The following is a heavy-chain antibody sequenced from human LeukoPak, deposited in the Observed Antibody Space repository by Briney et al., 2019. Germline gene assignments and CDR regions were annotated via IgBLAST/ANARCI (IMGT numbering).Heavy chain of an antibody. Sequence: GGSLRLSCAASGFSFSSHVMHWVRQAPGKGLEWVSGISGSGGDTYYADSVKGRFSISRDNSKKMLYLQMNSLRAEDTAVYYCAKEAPYSSSWYGDFDYWGQGTLVTVSS. D-gene: IGHD6-13*01. CDR2: ISGSGGDT. CDR3: AKEAPYSSSWYGDFDY. V-gene: IGHV3-23*01. J-gene: IGHJ4*02. CDR1: GFSFSSHV.